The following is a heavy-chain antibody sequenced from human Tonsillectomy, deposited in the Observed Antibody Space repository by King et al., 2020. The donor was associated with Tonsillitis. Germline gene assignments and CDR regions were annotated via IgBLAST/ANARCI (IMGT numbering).Heavy chain of an antibody. D-gene: IGHD5-12*01. CDR1: GYSFISYW. CDR3: ARLGEYSDYDPFDY. V-gene: IGHV5-51*01. Sequence: QLVQSGAEVKKPGESLKISCKGSGYSFISYWIGWVRQMPGKGLEWMGIIYPGDSDTRYSPSFQGQVTISADKSISIVSLQWSSLKASDIAMYYCARLGEYSDYDPFDYWGQGTLVTVSS. CDR2: IYPGDSDT. J-gene: IGHJ4*02.